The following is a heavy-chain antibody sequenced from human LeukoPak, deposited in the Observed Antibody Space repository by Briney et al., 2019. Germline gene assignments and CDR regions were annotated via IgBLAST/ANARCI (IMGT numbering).Heavy chain of an antibody. J-gene: IGHJ6*03. CDR2: INHSGST. V-gene: IGHV4-34*01. Sequence: SETLSLTCAVYGGSFSGYYWSWIRQPPGKGLEWIGEINHSGSTNYNPSLKSRVTISVDTSKNQFSLKLSSVTAADTAVYYCAILLHSGYERYYYYYYMDVWGKGTTVTVSS. D-gene: IGHD5-12*01. CDR1: GGSFSGYY. CDR3: AILLHSGYERYYYYYYMDV.